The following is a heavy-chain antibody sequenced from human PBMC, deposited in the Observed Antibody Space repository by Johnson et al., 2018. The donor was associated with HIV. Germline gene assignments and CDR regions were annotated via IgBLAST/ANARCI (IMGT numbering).Heavy chain of an antibody. CDR3: ARDGYSSGWYGNDAFDI. Sequence: VQLVESGGGLVQPGGSLRLSCAASGFTFSSYWMSWVRQAPGNGLEWVANIKQDGSEKYYVDSVKGRFTISRDNAKNSLYLQMNSLRAEDTAVYYCARDGYSSGWYGNDAFDIWGQGTMVTVSS. D-gene: IGHD6-19*01. V-gene: IGHV3-7*01. J-gene: IGHJ3*02. CDR1: GFTFSSYW. CDR2: IKQDGSEK.